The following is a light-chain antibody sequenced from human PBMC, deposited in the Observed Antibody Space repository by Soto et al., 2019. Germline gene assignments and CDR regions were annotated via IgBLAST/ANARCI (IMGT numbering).Light chain of an antibody. CDR3: QQYNDWPLT. Sequence: DIVITQSPVTLSVSPGERATLSCRASHSVSSNLAWYQQKPGQAPSLLIYGAFTRATGIPARFSGTGSGTEFTLTISSLQSEDFAVYYCQQYNDWPLTFGQGTKVDIK. J-gene: IGKJ1*01. CDR2: GAF. V-gene: IGKV3-15*01. CDR1: HSVSSN.